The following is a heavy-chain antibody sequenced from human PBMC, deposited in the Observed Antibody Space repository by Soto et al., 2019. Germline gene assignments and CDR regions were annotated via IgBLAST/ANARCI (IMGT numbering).Heavy chain of an antibody. CDR2: ISYDGSNK. Sequence: PGGSLRLSCAASGFTFSSYGMHWVRQAPGKGLEWVAVISYDGSNKYYADSVKGRFTISRDNSKNTLYLQMNSLRAEDTAVYYCAKVRGSSPGRFYYYYAMDVWGQGTTVTVPS. CDR1: GFTFSSYG. V-gene: IGHV3-30*18. CDR3: AKVRGSSPGRFYYYYAMDV. J-gene: IGHJ6*02. D-gene: IGHD6-6*01.